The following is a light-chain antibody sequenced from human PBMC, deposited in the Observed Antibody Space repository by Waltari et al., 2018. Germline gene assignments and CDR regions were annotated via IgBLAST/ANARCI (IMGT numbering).Light chain of an antibody. CDR2: VNSDGSH. V-gene: IGLV4-69*01. Sequence: QLVLTQSPSASASLGASVKLTCTLSSGHSNNIIAWLQQRPEKGPRYLMKVNSDGSHNKGDEFPGRFSGCSSGAERYLTISSVQSEDEADYYCQTGGHGTWVFGGGTTLTVL. J-gene: IGLJ3*02. CDR1: SGHSNNI. CDR3: QTGGHGTWV.